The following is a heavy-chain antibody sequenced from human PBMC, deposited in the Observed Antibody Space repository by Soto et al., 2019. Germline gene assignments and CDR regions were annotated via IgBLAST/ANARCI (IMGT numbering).Heavy chain of an antibody. V-gene: IGHV1-18*01. CDR2: ISAYNGNT. D-gene: IGHD3-10*01. CDR3: AGDPVGTMVRGFGDY. J-gene: IGHJ4*02. CDR1: GYTFTSYG. Sequence: QVQLVQSGAEVKKPGASVKVCCKASGYTFTSYGISWVRQAPGQGLEWMGWISAYNGNTNYAQKLQGRVTMTTDTSTSTAYMELRSRRSDDTAVYYCAGDPVGTMVRGFGDYWGQGTLVTVSS.